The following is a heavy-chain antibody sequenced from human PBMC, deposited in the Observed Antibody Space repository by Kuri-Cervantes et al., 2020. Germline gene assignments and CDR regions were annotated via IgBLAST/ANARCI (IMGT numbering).Heavy chain of an antibody. CDR1: GFTFSDYY. V-gene: IGHV3-11*01. CDR2: ISSIDSTI. CDR3: ARDYPGDYGPGFDY. D-gene: IGHD4-17*01. Sequence: GESLKISCAASGFTFSDYYMAWIRQAPGKGLEWVSYISSIDSTINYADSVKGRFTISRDSAKNAVYMEMNGLRAEDTALYYCARDYPGDYGPGFDYWGQGTLVTVSS. J-gene: IGHJ4*02.